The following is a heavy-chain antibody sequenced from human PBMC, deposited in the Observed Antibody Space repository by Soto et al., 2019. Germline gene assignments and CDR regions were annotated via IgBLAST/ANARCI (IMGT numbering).Heavy chain of an antibody. CDR1: GYTFTSYD. Sequence: GASVKVSCKASGYTFTSYDINWVRQATGQGLEWMGWMNPNSGNTGYAQKFQGRVTMTRNTSISTAYMELSSLRSEDTAVYYCARDPSGHDFPVYGYIDLWGQGTLVTVSS. V-gene: IGHV1-8*01. CDR3: ARDPSGHDFPVYGYIDL. D-gene: IGHD5-12*01. CDR2: MNPNSGNT. J-gene: IGHJ4*02.